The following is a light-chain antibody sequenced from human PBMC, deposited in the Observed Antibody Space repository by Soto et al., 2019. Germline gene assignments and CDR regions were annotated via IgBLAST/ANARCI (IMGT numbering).Light chain of an antibody. CDR1: QSVGSGY. CDR3: QQRTNWQST. Sequence: EIVLTQSPGTLSLSPGERATLSCRASQSVGSGYLAWYQQKPGQAPRLLIYGASNRATGIPDRFSGSGSGTDFTLTISRLEPEDFAVYYCQQRTNWQSTFGGGTKVEIK. CDR2: GAS. J-gene: IGKJ4*01. V-gene: IGKV3D-20*02.